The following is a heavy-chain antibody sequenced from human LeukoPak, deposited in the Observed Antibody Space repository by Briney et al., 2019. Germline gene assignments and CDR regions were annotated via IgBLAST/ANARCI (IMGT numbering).Heavy chain of an antibody. CDR3: AKDLSVGSYFDFQH. CDR1: GGSISSYY. D-gene: IGHD3-10*01. Sequence: SETLSLTCTVSGGSISSYYWSWIRQPAGKGLEWIGRIYTSGSTNYNPSLKSRVTMSVDTSKNQFSLKLSSVTAADTAVYYCAKDLSVGSYFDFQHWGQGTLVTVSS. CDR2: IYTSGST. V-gene: IGHV4-4*07. J-gene: IGHJ1*01.